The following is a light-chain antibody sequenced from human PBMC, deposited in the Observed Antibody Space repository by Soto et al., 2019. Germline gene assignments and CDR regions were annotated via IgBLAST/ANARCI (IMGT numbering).Light chain of an antibody. CDR2: WAS. J-gene: IGKJ4*01. CDR1: QSVLDSSSTKNH. CDR3: LQYYSVPLT. V-gene: IGKV4-1*01. Sequence: DIVMTQSPDSLPVSLGERATIICKSSQSVLDSSSTKNHLAWYQQKPGQAPKLLIYWASTRKSGVADRFSGRGSGSDFTSAITTLQAEDVAVYYCLQYYSVPLTFGGGTRVAIK.